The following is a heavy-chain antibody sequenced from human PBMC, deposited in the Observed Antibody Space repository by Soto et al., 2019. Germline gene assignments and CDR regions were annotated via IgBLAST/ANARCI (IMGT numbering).Heavy chain of an antibody. J-gene: IGHJ4*02. CDR3: TKSRGVAGRPLDD. V-gene: IGHV3-9*01. D-gene: IGHD6-6*01. CDR2: ITWNSDSL. Sequence: EVQLVESGGGLVQPGRSLRLSCAASGFIFEDYAMHWVRQAPGKGLEWVSSITWNSDSLAYTGSVKGRFTISRDNAKNSLYLEMDSLRPEDTALYFCTKSRGVAGRPLDDWGQATFVTVSS. CDR1: GFIFEDYA.